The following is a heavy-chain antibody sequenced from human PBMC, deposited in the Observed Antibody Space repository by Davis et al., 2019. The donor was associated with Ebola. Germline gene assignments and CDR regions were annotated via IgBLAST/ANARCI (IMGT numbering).Heavy chain of an antibody. CDR2: IVVGSGNT. CDR1: GFTFSSSG. Sequence: AASVKVSCKASGFTFSSSGMQWVRQARGQRLEWIGGIVVGSGNTNYAQKFRERLTMTRDMSTSTAYMELSSLRFEDTAVYYCAKARVDSGSNPIFDYWGRGTLVTVSS. V-gene: IGHV1-58*02. CDR3: AKARVDSGSNPIFDY. J-gene: IGHJ4*02. D-gene: IGHD1-26*01.